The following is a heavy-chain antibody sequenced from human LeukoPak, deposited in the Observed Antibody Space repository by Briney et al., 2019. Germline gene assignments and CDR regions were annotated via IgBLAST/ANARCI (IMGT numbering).Heavy chain of an antibody. CDR1: GFTFSGYW. J-gene: IGHJ4*02. CDR3: ARSLIPYFDY. V-gene: IGHV3-74*01. Sequence: GGSLRLSCAASGFTFSGYWMHWVRQAPGKGLEWVSRITSDGGATWYADSVKGRFTISRDNAKKSLYLQMNSLRAEDTAIYYCARSLIPYFDYWGQGTLVTVSS. CDR2: ITSDGGAT. D-gene: IGHD2-21*01.